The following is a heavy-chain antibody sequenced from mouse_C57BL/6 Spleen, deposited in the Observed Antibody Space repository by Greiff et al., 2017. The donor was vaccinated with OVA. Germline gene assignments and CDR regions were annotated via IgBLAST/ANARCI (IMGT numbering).Heavy chain of an antibody. CDR2: IYPGDGDT. D-gene: IGHD1-1*01. CDR3: ARQDGSSWFAY. Sequence: VQLQQSGAELVKPGASVKISCKASGYAFSSYWMNWVKQRPGTGLEWIGQIYPGDGDTNYNGKFKGKATLTADKSYSTAYMQLGSLTSEDAAVYFCARQDGSSWFAYWGQGTLVTVSA. J-gene: IGHJ3*01. CDR1: GYAFSSYW. V-gene: IGHV1-80*01.